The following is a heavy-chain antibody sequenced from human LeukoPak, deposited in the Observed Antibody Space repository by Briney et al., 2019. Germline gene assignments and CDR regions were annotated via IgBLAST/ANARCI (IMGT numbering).Heavy chain of an antibody. D-gene: IGHD1-26*01. CDR1: GFTFSSYW. J-gene: IGHJ5*02. Sequence: QAGGSLRLSCAASGFTFSSYWMSWVRQAPGKGLEWVANIKQDGSEKYYVDSVKGRFPISRDNAKNSLYLQMNSLRAEDTAVYYCARVVGATTRNWFDPWGQGTLVTVSS. CDR3: ARVVGATTRNWFDP. V-gene: IGHV3-7*01. CDR2: IKQDGSEK.